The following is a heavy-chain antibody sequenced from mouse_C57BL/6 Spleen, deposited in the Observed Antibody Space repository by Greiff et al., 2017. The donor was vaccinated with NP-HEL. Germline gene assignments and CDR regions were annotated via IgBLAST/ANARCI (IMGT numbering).Heavy chain of an antibody. D-gene: IGHD2-4*01. V-gene: IGHV5-16*01. J-gene: IGHJ3*01. CDR1: GFTFSDYY. Sequence: EVQLVESEGGLVQPGSSMKLSCTASGFTFSDYYMAWVRQVPEKGLEWVANINYDGSSTYYLDSLKSRFIISRDNAKNILYLQMSSLKSEDTATYYCARDDYDGLAYWGQGTLVTVSA. CDR2: INYDGSST. CDR3: ARDDYDGLAY.